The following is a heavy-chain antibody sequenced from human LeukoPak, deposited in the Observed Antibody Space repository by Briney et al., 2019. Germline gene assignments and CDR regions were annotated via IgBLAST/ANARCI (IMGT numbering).Heavy chain of an antibody. CDR2: IIPILGIA. CDR1: GGTFSSYA. Sequence: SVKVSCKASGGTFSSYAISWVRQAPGQGLEWMGRIIPILGIANYAQKFQGRVTITANKSTSTAYMELSSLRSEDTAVYYCARELRSGSYYYYFDYWGQGTLVTVSS. V-gene: IGHV1-69*04. D-gene: IGHD1-26*01. CDR3: ARELRSGSYYYYFDY. J-gene: IGHJ4*02.